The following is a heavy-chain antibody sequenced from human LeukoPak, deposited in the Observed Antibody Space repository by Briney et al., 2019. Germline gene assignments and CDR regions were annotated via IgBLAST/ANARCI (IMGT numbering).Heavy chain of an antibody. Sequence: PGGSLRLSCAASGFSFSNHGMNWVRQAPGKGLEWVSSISSSSSYIYYADSVKGRFTISRDNAKNSLYLQMNSLRAEDTAVYYCARTNGYYDSSLSGEFDYWGQGTLVTVSS. V-gene: IGHV3-21*01. D-gene: IGHD3-22*01. J-gene: IGHJ4*02. CDR2: ISSSSSYI. CDR3: ARTNGYYDSSLSGEFDY. CDR1: GFSFSNHG.